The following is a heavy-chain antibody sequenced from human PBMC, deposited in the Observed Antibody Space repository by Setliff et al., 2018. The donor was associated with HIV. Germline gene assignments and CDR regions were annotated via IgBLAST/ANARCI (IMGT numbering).Heavy chain of an antibody. D-gene: IGHD3-22*01. J-gene: IGHJ4*02. CDR3: ARVRLTMIMMVDYFDQ. CDR2: IYSTGDT. CDR1: GASITTHW. Sequence: SETLSLTCTVPGASITTHWWSRIRQPAGKGLEWVGHIYSTGDTNYNPSLKSRVTLSADTSKNQLSLSLTSVTAADTAVYYCARVRLTMIMMVDYFDQWGQGTLVTVSS. V-gene: IGHV4-4*07.